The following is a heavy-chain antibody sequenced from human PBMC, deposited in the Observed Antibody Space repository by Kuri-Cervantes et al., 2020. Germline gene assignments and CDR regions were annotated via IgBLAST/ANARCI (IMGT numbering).Heavy chain of an antibody. Sequence: ASVKVSCKASGYTFTSYYMHWVRQAPGQGLEWMGIINPSGGSTSYAQKFQGRVTMTRDTSTSTVYMELSRLRSDDTAVYYCARRIPPYYYDSSGLDDAFDIWGQGTMVTVSS. CDR1: GYTFTSYY. J-gene: IGHJ3*02. D-gene: IGHD3-22*01. V-gene: IGHV1-46*01. CDR2: INPSGGST. CDR3: ARRIPPYYYDSSGLDDAFDI.